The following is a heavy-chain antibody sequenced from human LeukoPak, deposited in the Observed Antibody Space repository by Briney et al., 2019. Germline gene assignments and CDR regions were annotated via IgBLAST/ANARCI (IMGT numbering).Heavy chain of an antibody. CDR2: INDDGSAT. J-gene: IGHJ4*02. CDR3: ATYRQVLLPFES. CDR1: GFTFSNYW. Sequence: GGSLRLSCAASGFTFSNYWMHWVRQVPGKGLVWVSRINDDGSATFYADSVKGRFTISRDNSKSTLFLQMNSLRAEDTAIYYCATYRQVLLPFESWGQGTLVTVSS. V-gene: IGHV3-74*01. D-gene: IGHD5-18*01.